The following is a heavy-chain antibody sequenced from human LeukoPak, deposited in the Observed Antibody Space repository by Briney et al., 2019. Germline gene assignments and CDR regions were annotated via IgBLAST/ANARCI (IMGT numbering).Heavy chain of an antibody. Sequence: GGSLRLSCAASGFTFSSYAMSWVRQAPGKGLEWVSAISGSGGSTYYADSVKGRFTISRDNSKNTLYLQMNSLRAEDTAVYYCAKLSMGYDSSGYYYDFDNWGQGTLVTVSS. J-gene: IGHJ4*02. D-gene: IGHD3-22*01. V-gene: IGHV3-23*01. CDR1: GFTFSSYA. CDR2: ISGSGGST. CDR3: AKLSMGYDSSGYYYDFDN.